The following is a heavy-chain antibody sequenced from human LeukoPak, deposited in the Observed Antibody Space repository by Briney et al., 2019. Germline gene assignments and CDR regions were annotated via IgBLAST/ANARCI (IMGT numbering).Heavy chain of an antibody. CDR2: INPNSDGT. J-gene: IGHJ4*02. CDR3: ARGWELYYFDY. D-gene: IGHD1-26*01. V-gene: IGHV1-2*02. Sequence: ASVKVSCKASGYTFTGYYMHWVRQAPGQGLEWMGWINPNSDGTNYAQKFQGRVTMTRDTSISTAYMELSRLRSDDTAVCYCARGWELYYFDYWGQGTLVTVSS. CDR1: GYTFTGYY.